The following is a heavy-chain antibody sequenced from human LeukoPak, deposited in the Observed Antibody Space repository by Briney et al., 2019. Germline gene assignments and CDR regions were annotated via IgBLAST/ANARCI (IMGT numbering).Heavy chain of an antibody. J-gene: IGHJ4*02. Sequence: GASVKVSCKASGYTFTGYYMHWVRQAPGQGLEWMGWINPNSGGTNYAQKFQGRVTMTRDTSISTAYMELSRLRSDDTAVYYCARGPAAVTMIVVVTPSNYWGQGTLVTVSS. CDR2: INPNSGGT. CDR3: ARGPAAVTMIVVVTPSNY. CDR1: GYTFTGYY. V-gene: IGHV1-2*02. D-gene: IGHD3-22*01.